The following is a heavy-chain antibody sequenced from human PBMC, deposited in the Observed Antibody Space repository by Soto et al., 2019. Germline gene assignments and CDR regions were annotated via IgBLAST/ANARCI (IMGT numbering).Heavy chain of an antibody. CDR1: GYTLNEVA. J-gene: IGHJ5*02. CDR3: TNYHGDYNFAH. Sequence: QVQLVQSGAEVKKPGASVKVSCTVSGYTLNEVAMHWVRQAPGKGLEWLGGFDPDEAETIYAQHFQGRVTMTEDTSTDTVYMELSSLRSEETALYLCTNYHGDYNFAHWGEGTLVTVSS. V-gene: IGHV1-24*01. CDR2: FDPDEAET. D-gene: IGHD4-17*01.